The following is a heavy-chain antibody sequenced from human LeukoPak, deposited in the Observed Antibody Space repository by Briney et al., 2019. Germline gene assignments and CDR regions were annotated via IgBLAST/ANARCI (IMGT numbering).Heavy chain of an antibody. J-gene: IGHJ1*01. CDR1: GGSFSDYY. V-gene: IGHV4-34*01. D-gene: IGHD3-22*01. Sequence: SETLSLTCAVYGGSFSDYYWSWFRQPPATGLEWIGEINHSGSTDYNPSLKSRVTTSVVTSKNQFSLKLSSVTAADTAVYYCAYSSGYQQHWGQGTLVTVSS. CDR3: AYSSGYQQH. CDR2: INHSGST.